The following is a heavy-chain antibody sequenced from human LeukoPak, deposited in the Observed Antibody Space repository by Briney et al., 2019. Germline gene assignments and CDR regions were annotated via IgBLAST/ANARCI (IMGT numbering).Heavy chain of an antibody. D-gene: IGHD1-1*01. CDR3: TRDGIRVLDY. CDR2: TYYRSKWYN. Sequence: SQTLSLTCAISGDSVSSNSAAWNWIRQSPSRGLEWLGRTYYRSKWYNDYAVSVKSRIVINPDTSKNQFSLQLSSVTPEDTALYYCTRDGIRVLDYWGQGILVTVSS. V-gene: IGHV6-1*01. CDR1: GDSVSSNSAA. J-gene: IGHJ4*02.